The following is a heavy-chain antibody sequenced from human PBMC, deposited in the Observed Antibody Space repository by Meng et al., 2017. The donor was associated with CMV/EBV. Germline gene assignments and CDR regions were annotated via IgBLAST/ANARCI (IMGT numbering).Heavy chain of an antibody. CDR3: ARGRARNERPTGYFDY. V-gene: IGHV4-59*01. CDR2: IYYSGST. D-gene: IGHD1-1*01. J-gene: IGHJ4*02. Sequence: GSLRLSCTVSGGSISSYYWSWIRQPPGKGLEWIGYIYYSGSTNYNPSLKSRVTISVDTSKIQFSLKLSSVTAADTAVYYCARGRARNERPTGYFDYWGQGTLVTVSS. CDR1: GGSISSYY.